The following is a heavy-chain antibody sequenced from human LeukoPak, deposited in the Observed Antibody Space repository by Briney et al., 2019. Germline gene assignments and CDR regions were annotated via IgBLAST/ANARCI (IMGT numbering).Heavy chain of an antibody. CDR3: AKGPYYYDSSAYHYGAFDI. CDR2: IRYDGSNK. CDR1: EFSFGSYA. D-gene: IGHD3-22*01. Sequence: GGSLRLSCAASEFSFGSYAMSWVRQAPGKGLEWVAFIRYDGSNKYYADSVKGRFTISRDNSKNTLYLQMNSLRAEDTAVYYCAKGPYYYDSSAYHYGAFDIWGQGTMVTVSS. J-gene: IGHJ3*02. V-gene: IGHV3-30*02.